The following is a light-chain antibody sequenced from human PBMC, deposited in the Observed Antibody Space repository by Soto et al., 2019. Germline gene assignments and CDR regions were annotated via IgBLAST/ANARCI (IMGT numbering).Light chain of an antibody. CDR2: EAS. Sequence: DIQLAQSPSTLSSSVGDRLIITCRATQSINWLAWYQQKPGKAPKLLIFEASRLESGVPSRFSGSGSGTEFPLTISSLPPDDFGTYYCQHYDASSPMWTFGQGTKVYVK. CDR3: QHYDASSPMWT. J-gene: IGKJ1*01. CDR1: QSINW. V-gene: IGKV1-5*03.